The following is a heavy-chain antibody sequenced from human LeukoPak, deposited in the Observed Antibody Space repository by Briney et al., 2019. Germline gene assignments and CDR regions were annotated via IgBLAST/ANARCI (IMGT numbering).Heavy chain of an antibody. CDR2: ILNSGGTT. D-gene: IGHD3-3*01. V-gene: IGHV3-23*01. Sequence: GGSLGLSCSASGFTFSSSGMSWVRQAPGKGLEWVSTILNSGGTTCYADSVTGRFTISRDISKNTVYLQMNSLRAEDTAVYYCAKMFDFWSAYYPDYWGHGTLVTVSS. J-gene: IGHJ4*01. CDR1: GFTFSSSG. CDR3: AKMFDFWSAYYPDY.